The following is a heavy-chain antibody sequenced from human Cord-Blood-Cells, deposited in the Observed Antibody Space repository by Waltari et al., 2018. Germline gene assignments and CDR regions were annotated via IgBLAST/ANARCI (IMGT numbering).Heavy chain of an antibody. CDR2: IYSGGST. CDR1: GFTVSSNS. J-gene: IGHJ4*02. D-gene: IGHD4-4*01. CDR3: ARDESTVTDY. V-gene: IGHV3-66*01. Sequence: EVQLVESGGGLVQPGGSLRLSCAASGFTVSSNSLSWVRQAPGKGLEWVSVIYSGGSTYYADSVKGRFTISRDNSKNTLYLQMNSLRAEDTAVYYCARDESTVTDYWGQGTLVTVSS.